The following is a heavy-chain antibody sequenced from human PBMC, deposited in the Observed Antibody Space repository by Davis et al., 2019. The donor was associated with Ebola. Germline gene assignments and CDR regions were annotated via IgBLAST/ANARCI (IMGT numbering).Heavy chain of an antibody. CDR1: VITFSSYA. CDR2: ISGSGGST. CDR3: AKSGLSFGVVKYHYGTDV. Sequence: GESLKIPCTDSVITFSSYAMTWVRQAPGKGLEWVSAISGSGGSTYYADSVKGRFTISRDNSKKTLYLQMNSLRAEDTAVYYCAKSGLSFGVVKYHYGTDVWGKGTTVTVSS. V-gene: IGHV3-23*01. J-gene: IGHJ6*04. D-gene: IGHD3-3*01.